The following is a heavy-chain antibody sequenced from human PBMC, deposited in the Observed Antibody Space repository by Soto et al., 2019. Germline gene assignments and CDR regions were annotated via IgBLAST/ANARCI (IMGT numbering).Heavy chain of an antibody. D-gene: IGHD2-21*02. CDR3: ARLHIVVVTAIGWFDP. CDR2: IYYSGST. V-gene: IGHV4-31*03. Sequence: SSETLSLTCTVSGGSISSGGYYWSWIRQHPGKGLEWIGYIYYSGSTYYNPSLKSRVTISVDTSKNQFSLKLSSVTAADTAVYYCARLHIVVVTAIGWFDPWGQGTLATVSS. J-gene: IGHJ5*02. CDR1: GGSISSGGYY.